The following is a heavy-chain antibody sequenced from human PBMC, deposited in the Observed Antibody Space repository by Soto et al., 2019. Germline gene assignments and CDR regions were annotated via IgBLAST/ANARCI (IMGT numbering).Heavy chain of an antibody. V-gene: IGHV5-51*01. CDR1: GYRLTPYL. D-gene: IGHD6-13*01. CDR3: ARTAAAGKYYYGLDV. Sequence: GESLKLSCSGSGYRLTPYLIGWVRQMPGKGLECMGIIYPGDSDTRYSPSFQGQVTISADKSISTAYLQWSSLKASDTAMYYCARTAAAGKYYYGLDVWGQGTAVTVSS. J-gene: IGHJ6*02. CDR2: IYPGDSDT.